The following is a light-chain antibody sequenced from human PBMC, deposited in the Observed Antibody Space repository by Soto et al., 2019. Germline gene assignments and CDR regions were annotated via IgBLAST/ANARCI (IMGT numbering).Light chain of an antibody. V-gene: IGLV2-11*01. CDR3: SSYTSKSSLI. Sequence: QSVLTQPHSVSGSPGQSVTISCTGTNSDVGRYNSVSWYQQLPGKAPQLIISAVRQRPSGVPDRFSGSKSGNTASLTISGLQAEDEADYYCSSYTSKSSLIFGGGTKLTVL. CDR1: NSDVGRYNS. CDR2: AVR. J-gene: IGLJ2*01.